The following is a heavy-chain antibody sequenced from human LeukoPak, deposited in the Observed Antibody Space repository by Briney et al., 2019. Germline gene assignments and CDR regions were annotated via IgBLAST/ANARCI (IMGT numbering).Heavy chain of an antibody. D-gene: IGHD3-22*01. Sequence: GGSLRLSCAASGFTFSNYAMTWVRQAPGKGLEWVSAISGSGGSTYYADSVKGRFTISRDNSKNTLYLQMNGLRAEDTAVYYCAKRTTYYYDTSGYFHLDYWGQGTLVTVSS. J-gene: IGHJ4*02. CDR3: AKRTTYYYDTSGYFHLDY. CDR1: GFTFSNYA. CDR2: ISGSGGST. V-gene: IGHV3-23*01.